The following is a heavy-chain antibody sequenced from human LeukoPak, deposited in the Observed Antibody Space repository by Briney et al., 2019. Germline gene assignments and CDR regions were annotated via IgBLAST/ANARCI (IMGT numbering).Heavy chain of an antibody. CDR2: ISNGGGST. D-gene: IGHD5-12*01. Sequence: GGSLRLSCAASGFTFSNYAMSWVRQVPGKGLEWVSVISNGGGSTYYADSVKGRLTISRDNSKNTLYLQMNSLRVDDTALYYCAKKAEGYGYSVTQHWGQGTLVTVSS. CDR3: AKKAEGYGYSVTQH. V-gene: IGHV3-23*01. CDR1: GFTFSNYA. J-gene: IGHJ1*01.